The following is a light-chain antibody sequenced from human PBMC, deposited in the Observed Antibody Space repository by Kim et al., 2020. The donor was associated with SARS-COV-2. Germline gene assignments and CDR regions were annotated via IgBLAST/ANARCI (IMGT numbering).Light chain of an antibody. CDR3: LSYDSGLSSWV. V-gene: IGLV1-40*01. Sequence: QSVLTQPPSVSGAPGQRVTIYCTGTSSNIGAGYDVHWYQQLPGTAPKLLIYGNNNRPSGVPDRFSASKSGTSASLAITGLQAEDEADYSCLSYDSGLSSWVFGGGTRLTVL. CDR1: SSNIGAGYD. CDR2: GNN. J-gene: IGLJ3*02.